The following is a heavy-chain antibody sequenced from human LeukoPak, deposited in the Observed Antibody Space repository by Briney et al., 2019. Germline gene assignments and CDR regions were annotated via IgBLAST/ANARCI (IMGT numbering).Heavy chain of an antibody. CDR1: VGTFSSYA. CDR2: IVPIFGTT. CDR3: ARDRGERGSSWSLPAHGFDI. D-gene: IGHD6-13*01. Sequence: ASVKVSCKASVGTFSSYAINGVRQAPGQGLERMGRIVPIFGTTNYAQKFQGRVTITTDDPTSTAYMELRSLRSEDTAVYYCARDRGERGSSWSLPAHGFDIWGQGTMVTVSS. J-gene: IGHJ3*02. V-gene: IGHV1-69*05.